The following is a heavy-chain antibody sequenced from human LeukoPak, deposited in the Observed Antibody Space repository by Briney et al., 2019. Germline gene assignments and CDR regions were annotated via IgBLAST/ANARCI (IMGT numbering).Heavy chain of an antibody. CDR3: ARAASQSLELSLGTFDY. J-gene: IGHJ4*02. V-gene: IGHV1-69*05. D-gene: IGHD1-7*01. CDR2: IIPIFGTA. Sequence: SVKVSCKASGGTFSSYAISWVRQAPGQGLEWMGGIIPIFGTANYAQKFQGRVTITTDESTSTAYMELSSLRSEDTAVYYCARAASQSLELSLGTFDYWGQGTLVTVSS. CDR1: GGTFSSYA.